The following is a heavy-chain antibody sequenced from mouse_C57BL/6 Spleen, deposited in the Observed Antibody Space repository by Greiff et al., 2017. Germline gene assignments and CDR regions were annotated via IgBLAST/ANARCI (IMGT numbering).Heavy chain of an antibody. CDR1: GYSITSGYY. CDR2: ISYDGSN. J-gene: IGHJ2*01. V-gene: IGHV3-6*01. Sequence: EVKLMESGPGLVKPSQSLSLTCSVTGYSITSGYYWNWIRQFPGNKLEWMGYISYDGSNNYNPSLKNRISITRDTSKNQFFLKLNSVTTEDTATYYCTGTAQATYVVLDYWGQGTTLTVAS. CDR3: TGTAQATYVVLDY. D-gene: IGHD3-2*02.